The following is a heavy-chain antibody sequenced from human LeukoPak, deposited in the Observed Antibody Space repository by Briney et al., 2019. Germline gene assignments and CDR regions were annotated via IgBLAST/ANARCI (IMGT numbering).Heavy chain of an antibody. CDR2: IYYSGST. D-gene: IGHD4-23*01. Sequence: PSQTLSLTCTVSGGSISSGDYYWSWIRQPPGKGLEWIGYIYYSGSTYYNPSLKSRVTISVDTSKNQFSLKLSSVTAADTAVYYCARAPRLGGNEGTLFDYWGQGTLVTVSS. J-gene: IGHJ4*02. V-gene: IGHV4-30-4*08. CDR3: ARAPRLGGNEGTLFDY. CDR1: GGSISSGDYY.